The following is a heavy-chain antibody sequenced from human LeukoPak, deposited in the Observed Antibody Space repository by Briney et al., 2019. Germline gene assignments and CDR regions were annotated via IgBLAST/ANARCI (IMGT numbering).Heavy chain of an antibody. D-gene: IGHD2-2*01. CDR2: TSYDGSNK. Sequence: GGSLRLSCAASGFTFSNYAMHWVRQAPGQGLEWVAVTSYDGSNKYYADSVKGRFTISRDNSKNTLYLQMNSLRAEDTAVYYCAKDRGSGYCSSTSCFSFDYWGQGTLVIVSS. V-gene: IGHV3-30*04. J-gene: IGHJ4*02. CDR1: GFTFSNYA. CDR3: AKDRGSGYCSSTSCFSFDY.